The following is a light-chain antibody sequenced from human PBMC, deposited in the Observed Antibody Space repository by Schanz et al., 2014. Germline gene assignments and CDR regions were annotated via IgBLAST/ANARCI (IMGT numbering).Light chain of an antibody. V-gene: IGKV3-15*01. CDR3: QQYDEWPLT. CDR1: QSISSN. J-gene: IGKJ4*01. CDR2: GAS. Sequence: ETVMTQSPATLSVSPGERATLSCRASQSISSNLAWYQQKPGQVPRLLIYGASTRATGIPARFSGSGSGTEFTLTISSLQSEDFAVYYCQQYDEWPLTFGGGTKVEIK.